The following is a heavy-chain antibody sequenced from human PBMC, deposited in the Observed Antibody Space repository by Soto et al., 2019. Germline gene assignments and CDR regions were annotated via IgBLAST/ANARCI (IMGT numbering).Heavy chain of an antibody. D-gene: IGHD3-9*01. Sequence: SETLSLTGRVSGGSVGTGAYYWSWIRQPPEKGLEWIGYTLYSGSPNYNPSLQSLQSRVTISVDTSRNQFSLRLTSVTAADTALYYCARHDYYHRTFDIWGQGTLVTVSS. J-gene: IGHJ3*02. CDR3: ARHDYYHRTFDI. CDR2: TLYSGSP. CDR1: GGSVGTGAYY. V-gene: IGHV4-61*08.